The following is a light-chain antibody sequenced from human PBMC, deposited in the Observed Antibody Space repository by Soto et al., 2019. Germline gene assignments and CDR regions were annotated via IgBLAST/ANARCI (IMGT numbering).Light chain of an antibody. CDR3: QHYNFWPHT. CDR2: RAS. J-gene: IGKJ2*01. CDR1: QSVRDN. Sequence: EILLTQSPATLAVSPGEGATLSCRASQSVRDNLAWYQQKPGQAPRLLIYRASTRATGVPARFSGSGSGTEFTLTISSLQSEDVSVYFCQHYNFWPHTFGQGTKVDFK. V-gene: IGKV3-15*01.